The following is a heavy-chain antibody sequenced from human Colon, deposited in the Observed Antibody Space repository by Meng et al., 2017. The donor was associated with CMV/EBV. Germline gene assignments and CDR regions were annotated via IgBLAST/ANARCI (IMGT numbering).Heavy chain of an antibody. CDR3: ARDLSPGASRFLEWVFGH. Sequence: GGSLRLSCTGSGFSFSDYAMTWVRQVPGKGLEWVSGINAGGANTYYTDSVKGRFTISRDNSRNTLYLQMNSLRVDDTAVYFCARDLSPGASRFLEWVFGHWGQGTGVTVSS. D-gene: IGHD3-3*01. CDR1: GFSFSDYA. V-gene: IGHV3-23*01. CDR2: INAGGANT. J-gene: IGHJ4*02.